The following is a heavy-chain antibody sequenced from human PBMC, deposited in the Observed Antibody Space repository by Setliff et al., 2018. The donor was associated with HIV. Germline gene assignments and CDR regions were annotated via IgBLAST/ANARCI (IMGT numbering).Heavy chain of an antibody. D-gene: IGHD3-10*01. CDR1: GYSFTNYW. CDR3: ARHGQYGSGSYYNRPFDY. J-gene: IGHJ4*02. Sequence: HGESLKISCKGSGYSFTNYWIAWLRQMPGKGLERMGIIYPGDSDTRYSPSFQGQVTISADKSITTAYLQWSSLKASDTAIYYCARHGQYGSGSYYNRPFDYWGQGTLVTVSS. CDR2: IYPGDSDT. V-gene: IGHV5-51*01.